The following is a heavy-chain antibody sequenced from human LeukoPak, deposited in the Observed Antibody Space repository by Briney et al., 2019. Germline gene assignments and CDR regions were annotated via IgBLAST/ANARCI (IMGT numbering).Heavy chain of an antibody. CDR1: GLTFSSYW. CDR2: IKQDGSEK. J-gene: IGHJ5*02. Sequence: GGSLRLSCAASGLTFSSYWMSWVRQAPGKGLEWVANIKQDGSEKYYVDSVKGRFTISRDNAKNSLYLQMNSLRAEDTAVYYCARDRGEFDPWGQGTLVTVSS. CDR3: ARDRGEFDP. D-gene: IGHD3-10*01. V-gene: IGHV3-7*01.